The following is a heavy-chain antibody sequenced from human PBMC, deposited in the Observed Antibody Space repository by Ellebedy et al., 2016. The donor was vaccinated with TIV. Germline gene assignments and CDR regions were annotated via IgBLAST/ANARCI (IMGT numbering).Heavy chain of an antibody. D-gene: IGHD3-16*01. CDR1: GFTLSRHG. Sequence: GESLKISCAAPGFTLSRHGMHWVRQAPAKRLELAAIVRYDGSNKFNADSVKGRFTISRDNSNNTLFLQMDSLRAEDTAVYYCARSPYAYGKGYFDYWGQGILVTVAS. CDR2: VRYDGSNK. J-gene: IGHJ4*02. CDR3: ARSPYAYGKGYFDY. V-gene: IGHV3-33*01.